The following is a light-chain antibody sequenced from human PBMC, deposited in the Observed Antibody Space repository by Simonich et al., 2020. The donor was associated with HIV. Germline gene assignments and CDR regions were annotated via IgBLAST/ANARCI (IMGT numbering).Light chain of an antibody. J-gene: IGKJ4*01. CDR3: QQYYSTPLT. V-gene: IGKV4-1*01. CDR2: WAS. Sequence: DIVMTQFPDSLAVSLGERATINCKSSQSVLSSSNNKNYLAWYQQKPGQPPTLLFYWASTRESGVPDRFSGSGSGTDFTLTISILQAEDVALYYCQQYYSTPLTFGGGTKVEI. CDR1: QSVLSSSNNKNY.